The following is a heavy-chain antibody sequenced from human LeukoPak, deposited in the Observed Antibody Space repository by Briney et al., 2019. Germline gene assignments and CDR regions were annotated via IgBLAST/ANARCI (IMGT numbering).Heavy chain of an antibody. V-gene: IGHV3-23*01. CDR3: AKTIVWFHGMDV. J-gene: IGHJ6*02. CDR1: GFTFSSYA. CDR2: ISGSGGST. Sequence: GGSLRLSCAASGFTFSSYAMSWVRQAPGKGLEWVSAISGSGGSTYYADSVKGRFTISRGNSKNTLYLQMNSLRAEDTAVYYCAKTIVWFHGMDVWGQGTTVTVSS. D-gene: IGHD3-10*01.